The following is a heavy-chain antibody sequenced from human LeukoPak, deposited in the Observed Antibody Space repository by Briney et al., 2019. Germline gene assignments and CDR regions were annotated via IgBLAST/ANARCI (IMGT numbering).Heavy chain of an antibody. CDR1: GVSISIYY. CDR3: ARDQRHPGTSWTGAGKGLGAFDI. V-gene: IGHV4-59*01. J-gene: IGHJ3*02. CDR2: IYYSVST. Sequence: SETLSLTCTVSGVSISIYYWGWIRQPPGEGLEWVGYIYYSVSTNYNPSLKRRVTISVDTSKHQFSLQMRSVTAADTAVYYCARDQRHPGTSWTGAGKGLGAFDIWRQGTMVTVSS. D-gene: IGHD2-2*01.